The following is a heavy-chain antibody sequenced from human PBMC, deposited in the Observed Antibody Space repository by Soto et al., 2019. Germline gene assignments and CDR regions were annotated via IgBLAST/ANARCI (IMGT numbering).Heavy chain of an antibody. J-gene: IGHJ4*02. V-gene: IGHV4-59*01. Sequence: PSETLSLTCTVSDASIRGYYWSWIRQPPGKGLEWFGYFHYSGISNYNSSLKSRVTMSLDTSKNQFSLKLSSVSAADTAIYYCARGASNWQYFDYWGQGALVTVSS. CDR3: ARGASNWQYFDY. CDR2: FHYSGIS. CDR1: DASIRGYY. D-gene: IGHD4-4*01.